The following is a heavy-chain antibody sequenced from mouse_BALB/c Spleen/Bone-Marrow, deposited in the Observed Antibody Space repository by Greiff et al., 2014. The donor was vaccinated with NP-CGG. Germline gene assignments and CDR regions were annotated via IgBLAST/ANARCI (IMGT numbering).Heavy chain of an antibody. V-gene: IGHV1S135*01. D-gene: IGHD2-4*01. CDR1: GYAFTSYN. Sequence: VQLKESGPELVKPGASVKVSCKASGYAFTSYNMYWVKQSHGKSLEGIGYIDPYNGGTYYNQKFKGKATLTVDKSSSTAYMHLNSLTSEDSALYYCARYFDYDYFDYWGQGTTLTVSS. CDR3: ARYFDYDYFDY. CDR2: IDPYNGGT. J-gene: IGHJ2*01.